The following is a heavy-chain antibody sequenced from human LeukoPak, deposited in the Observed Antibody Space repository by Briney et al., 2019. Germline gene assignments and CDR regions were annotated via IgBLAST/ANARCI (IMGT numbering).Heavy chain of an antibody. CDR3: ARVSDQSFQH. CDR2: INPSDGST. J-gene: IGHJ1*01. D-gene: IGHD2-2*01. V-gene: IGHV1-46*01. Sequence: PGASVKVSCKASGYTFTNYYLHWVRQAPGQGLEWMGVINPSDGSTTYAQKLQGRLTMTRDTSTSAVYMELSSLRSEDTAVYYCARVSDQSFQHWGQGTLVTVSS. CDR1: GYTFTNYY.